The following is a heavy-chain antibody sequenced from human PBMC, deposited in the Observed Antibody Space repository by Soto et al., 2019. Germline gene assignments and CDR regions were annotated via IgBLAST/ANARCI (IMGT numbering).Heavy chain of an antibody. V-gene: IGHV5-51*01. CDR1: GYSFTSYW. CDR2: IYPDDPDT. Sequence: GESLKLSCKGSGYSFTSYWIGWVRQMPGKGLELMGIIYPDDPDTRHSPSFQGHVTISADKSISATYLQWNNLKASDTAMYYCARLFDTSGRYDYWGQGTLVTVSS. D-gene: IGHD6-19*01. CDR3: ARLFDTSGRYDY. J-gene: IGHJ4*02.